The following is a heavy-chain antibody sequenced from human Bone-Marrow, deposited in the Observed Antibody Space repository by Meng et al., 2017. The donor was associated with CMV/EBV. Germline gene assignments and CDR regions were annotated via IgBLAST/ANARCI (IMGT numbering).Heavy chain of an antibody. Sequence: LSLTCAASGFPFSNYAMSWVRQAPGKGLEWVSSISSSSSYIYYADSVKGRFTISRDNFKNTVYLQMNSLRAEDTAIYYCARGVWAGVPLEYLQHWGQGTLVTVSS. V-gene: IGHV3-21*04. CDR2: ISSSSSYI. CDR3: ARGVWAGVPLEYLQH. J-gene: IGHJ1*01. D-gene: IGHD2-8*01. CDR1: GFPFSNYA.